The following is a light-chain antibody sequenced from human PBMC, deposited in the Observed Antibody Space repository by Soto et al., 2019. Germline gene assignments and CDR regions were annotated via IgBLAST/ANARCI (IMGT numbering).Light chain of an antibody. V-gene: IGKV3-20*01. J-gene: IGKJ1*01. Sequence: EIVLTQSPGILSLSPGERATLSCRASQSVTGSYLAWYQQRPGQAPRLLIYGASSRATGIPDRFSGSGSVTDFTLTISRLEPEDFAVYYCQQHGDSPKTFGQGTKVDI. CDR1: QSVTGSY. CDR3: QQHGDSPKT. CDR2: GAS.